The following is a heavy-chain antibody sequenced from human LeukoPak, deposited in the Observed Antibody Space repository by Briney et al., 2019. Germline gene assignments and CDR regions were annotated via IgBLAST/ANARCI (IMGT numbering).Heavy chain of an antibody. CDR2: ISSSSNYI. CDR3: AIVVAENGFDH. Sequence: PGGSLRLSCAASEFTFSSYSMSWVRQAPGKGLEWVSSISSSSNYIYLADSVKGRFTISRDNAKNSLYLQMNSLGAEATAVYFCAIVVAENGFDHWGQGTLVTVSS. D-gene: IGHD2-15*01. J-gene: IGHJ5*02. CDR1: EFTFSSYS. V-gene: IGHV3-21*01.